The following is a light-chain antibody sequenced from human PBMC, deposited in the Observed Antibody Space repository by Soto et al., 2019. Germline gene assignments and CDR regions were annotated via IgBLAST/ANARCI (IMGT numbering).Light chain of an antibody. V-gene: IGLV2-14*01. CDR2: EVS. CDR3: SSYTSSSTLV. CDR1: SSDVGGYNY. Sequence: QSALPQPASVSGSPGQSITISCTGTSSDVGGYNYVSWYQQHPGKAPKLMIYEVSNRPSGVSNRFSGSKSGNTASLTISGLQAEDEADYYCSSYTSSSTLVFGTGTKLTVL. J-gene: IGLJ1*01.